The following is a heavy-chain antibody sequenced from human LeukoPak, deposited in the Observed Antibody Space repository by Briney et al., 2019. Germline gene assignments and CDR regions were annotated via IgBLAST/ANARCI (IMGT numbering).Heavy chain of an antibody. CDR1: GFTFSSYA. V-gene: IGHV3-23*01. Sequence: GGSLRLSCAASGFTFSSYAMTWVRQLPGKALEWVGLISFSGDNAYYADSVKGRFTISRDNSNDSLSLHMNSLRVEDTAMYYCVKDIELSAWGLGTMVTVSS. CDR3: VKDIELSA. D-gene: IGHD3-16*02. CDR2: ISFSGDNA. J-gene: IGHJ3*01.